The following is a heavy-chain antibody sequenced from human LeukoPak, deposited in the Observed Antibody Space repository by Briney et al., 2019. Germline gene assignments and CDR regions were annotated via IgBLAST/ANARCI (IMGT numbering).Heavy chain of an antibody. J-gene: IGHJ4*02. CDR1: GESISGFY. D-gene: IGHD4-17*01. CDR2: IYYSGST. CDR3: ARDRLHYGEYEKTLDY. V-gene: IGHV4-59*12. Sequence: SETLSLTCTVSGESISGFYWTWIRQPPGKGLEWIGYIYYSGSTNYNPSLKSRVTISVDTSKNQFSLKLSSVTAADTAVYYCARDRLHYGEYEKTLDYWGQGTLVTVSS.